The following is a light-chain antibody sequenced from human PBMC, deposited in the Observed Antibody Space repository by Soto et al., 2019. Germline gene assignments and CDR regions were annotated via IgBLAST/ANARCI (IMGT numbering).Light chain of an antibody. CDR2: RNN. CDR3: AAWDDSLSGVV. V-gene: IGLV1-47*01. Sequence: QSVLTQPPSASGTPGQRVTISCSGSSSNIGSNYVYWYQQLPGTAPKLLIYRNNQRPSGVPDRFSGSKSGTLASLAISGLRSEDEADYYCAAWDDSLSGVVFGRGTKLTVL. J-gene: IGLJ2*01. CDR1: SSNIGSNY.